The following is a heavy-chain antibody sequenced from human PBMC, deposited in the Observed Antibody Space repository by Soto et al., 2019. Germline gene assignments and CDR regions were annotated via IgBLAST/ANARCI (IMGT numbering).Heavy chain of an antibody. Sequence: QVQLVESGGGVVQPGRSLRLSCAASGFTFSSYAMHWVRQAPGKGLEWVAVISYDGSNKYYADSVKGRFTISRDNSKNALYLQRNSLRAEDTGVDYGARDGVLGYFDYWGQGALVTVSS. CDR1: GFTFSSYA. CDR3: ARDGVLGYFDY. D-gene: IGHD2-8*01. CDR2: ISYDGSNK. J-gene: IGHJ4*02. V-gene: IGHV3-30-3*01.